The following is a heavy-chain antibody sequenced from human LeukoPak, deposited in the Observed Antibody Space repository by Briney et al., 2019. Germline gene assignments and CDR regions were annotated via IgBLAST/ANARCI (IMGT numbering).Heavy chain of an antibody. CDR3: AGDFLSDENQLRLAAPFDY. CDR2: ISSRSSYI. Sequence: GGSLRLSWAASGFTFSSYRMNWARQAPGKGLEWVSSISSRSSYIYYADSVKGRFTISRDNAQNSLYLQMNSLRAEGTADYYCAGDFLSDENQLRLAAPFDYWGQGTLVTVSS. CDR1: GFTFSSYR. D-gene: IGHD2-2*01. J-gene: IGHJ4*02. V-gene: IGHV3-21*01.